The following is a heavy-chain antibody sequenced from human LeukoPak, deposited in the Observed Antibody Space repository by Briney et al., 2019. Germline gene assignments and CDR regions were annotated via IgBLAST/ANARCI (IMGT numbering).Heavy chain of an antibody. CDR1: GDSISSGSYY. V-gene: IGHV4-61*02. CDR2: IYSSGST. D-gene: IGHD1-26*01. CDR3: ARSEVGASDY. Sequence: PSQTLSLTCTVSGDSISSGSYYWSWIRQPAGKGLEWIGRIYSSGSTNYNPSLKSRVTMSVDTSKNQFSLKLSSVTAADTAVYYCARSEVGASDYWGQGTLVTVSS. J-gene: IGHJ4*02.